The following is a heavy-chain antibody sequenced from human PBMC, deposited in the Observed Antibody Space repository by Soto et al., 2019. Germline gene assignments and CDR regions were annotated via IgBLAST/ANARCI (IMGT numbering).Heavy chain of an antibody. V-gene: IGHV1-2*02. CDR1: GYTFTGYY. Sequence: ASVKVSCKASGYTFTGYYMHWVRQAPGQGLEWMGWINPNSGGTNYAQKFQGRVTMTRDTSISTAYMELSRLRSDDTAVYYCAIVSTTYSNYFDGMDVWGQGTTVTVSS. J-gene: IGHJ6*02. CDR2: INPNSGGT. D-gene: IGHD4-4*01. CDR3: AIVSTTYSNYFDGMDV.